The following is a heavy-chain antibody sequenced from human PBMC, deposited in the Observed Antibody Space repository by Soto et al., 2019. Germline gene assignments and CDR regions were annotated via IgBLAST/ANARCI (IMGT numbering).Heavy chain of an antibody. J-gene: IGHJ4*02. V-gene: IGHV4-4*02. CDR3: ATRAPIDGDPY. Sequence: QVQLQESGPGLVKPSETLSLTCDVSGDSISSPTWWTWVRQPPGKGLEWIGEVYHSGSTNYNSSLKSRVTISGDKSENQFSLRLTSVTAADTAVYYCATRAPIDGDPYWGQGTLVTVSS. CDR1: GDSISSPTW. CDR2: VYHSGST. D-gene: IGHD4-17*01.